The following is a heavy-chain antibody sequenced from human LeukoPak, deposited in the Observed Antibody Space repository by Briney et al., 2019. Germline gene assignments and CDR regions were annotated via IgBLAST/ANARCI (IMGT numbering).Heavy chain of an antibody. CDR2: INPNSGGT. J-gene: IGHJ6*02. CDR3: ASSGQLGMPGYYYYGMDV. Sequence: ASVKVSCKASGYTFTGYYMHWVRQAPGQGLEWMGWINPNSGGTNYAQKFQGRVTMTRDTSISTAYMELSRPRSDDTAVYYCASSGQLGMPGYYYYGMDVWGQGTTVTVSS. CDR1: GYTFTGYY. V-gene: IGHV1-2*02. D-gene: IGHD7-27*01.